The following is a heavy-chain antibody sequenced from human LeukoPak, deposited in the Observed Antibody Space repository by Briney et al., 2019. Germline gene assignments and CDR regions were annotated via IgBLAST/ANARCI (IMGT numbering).Heavy chain of an antibody. V-gene: IGHV4-59*12. CDR2: INYSGNT. CDR3: ARDLLWFGELPITDY. Sequence: SETLSLTCTVSGGSINTFYWSWIRQPPGKELELIGYINYSGNTNYNPSLKSRVTMSVDTSKNQFSLKLSSVTAADTAVYYCARDLLWFGELPITDYWGQGTLVTVSS. CDR1: GGSINTFY. J-gene: IGHJ4*02. D-gene: IGHD3-10*01.